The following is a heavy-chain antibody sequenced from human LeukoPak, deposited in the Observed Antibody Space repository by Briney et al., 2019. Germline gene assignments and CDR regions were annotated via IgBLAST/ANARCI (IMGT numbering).Heavy chain of an antibody. D-gene: IGHD3-10*01. CDR1: GFTFSNYG. CDR2: MWYDGSNK. V-gene: IGHV3-33*01. J-gene: IGHJ4*02. Sequence: PGRSLRLSCAASGFTFSNYGMHGVRQAPGKGLEGVAVMWYDGSNKYYADSVKGRFTISRDNSKNTLYLQMNSLRAEDTAVYYCARDSGPEYYGSGSYYPYWGQGTLVTVSS. CDR3: ARDSGPEYYGSGSYYPY.